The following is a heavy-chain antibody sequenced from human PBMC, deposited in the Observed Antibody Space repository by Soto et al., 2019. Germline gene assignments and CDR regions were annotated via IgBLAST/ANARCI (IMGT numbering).Heavy chain of an antibody. CDR2: MYYSGST. CDR1: GGSITNNKYY. Sequence: QLQLQESGPGLVKPSETLSLTCTVSGGSITNNKYYWDWIRQPPGKGLEWIGTMYYSGSTYYNPSLKSRLTLPVDPSKNQIALKLSPLTAADTAVYYCARLPLVWRGREFRDDYWCQGTLVTVSS. J-gene: IGHJ4*02. V-gene: IGHV4-39*01. D-gene: IGHD2-8*01. CDR3: ARLPLVWRGREFRDDY.